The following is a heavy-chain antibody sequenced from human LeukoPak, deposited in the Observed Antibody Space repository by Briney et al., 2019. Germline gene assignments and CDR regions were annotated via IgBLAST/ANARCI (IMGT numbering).Heavy chain of an antibody. CDR3: ARDFELSH. CDR2: IWYDGSSK. D-gene: IGHD3-16*02. Sequence: PGGSLRLSCAAPGFTFSSYGIHWVRQAPGKGLEWVALIWYDGSSKHYADSVRGRFTISRDNSKNTLYLQMNSLRAEDTAVYYCARDFELSHWGQGTLVTVPS. J-gene: IGHJ4*02. CDR1: GFTFSSYG. V-gene: IGHV3-33*01.